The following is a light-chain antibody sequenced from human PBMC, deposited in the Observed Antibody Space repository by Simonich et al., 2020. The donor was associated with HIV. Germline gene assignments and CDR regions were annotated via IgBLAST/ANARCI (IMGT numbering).Light chain of an antibody. CDR1: QGISSA. Sequence: AIQLTQSPSSLSASVGDRVTITCRASQGISSALVWYQQKPGKDPKLLIYKASSLESGVPSRFSGSGSGTEFTLTISSLQPDDFATYYCQQYNSYPRTFGQGTKLEIK. CDR3: QQYNSYPRT. J-gene: IGKJ2*01. V-gene: IGKV1-13*02. CDR2: KAS.